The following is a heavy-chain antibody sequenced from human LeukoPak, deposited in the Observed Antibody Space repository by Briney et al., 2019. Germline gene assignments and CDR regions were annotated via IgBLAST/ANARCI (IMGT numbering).Heavy chain of an antibody. CDR1: GYTFTSYG. Sequence: ASVKVSCKASGYTFTSYGISWVRQAPGQGLEWMGWIGAYNGNTNYAQKLQGRVTMTTDTSTSTAYMELRSLRSDDTAVYYCASGPLGIAVAGTNYYYGMDVWGQGTTVTVSS. CDR3: ASGPLGIAVAGTNYYYGMDV. D-gene: IGHD6-19*01. CDR2: IGAYNGNT. J-gene: IGHJ6*02. V-gene: IGHV1-18*01.